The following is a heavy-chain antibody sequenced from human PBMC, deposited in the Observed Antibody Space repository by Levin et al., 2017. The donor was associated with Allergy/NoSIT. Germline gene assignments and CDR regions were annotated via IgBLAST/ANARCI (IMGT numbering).Heavy chain of an antibody. CDR1: GFTFNTYW. D-gene: IGHD3-10*01. CDR3: ATGFGRFAC. Sequence: GGSLRLSCEASGFTFNTYWMSWVRQAPGKGPEWVANIKEDGSEKYYVDSVKGRFTISRDNAKNSVYLQMNSLRDEDTAVYHCATGFGRFACWGQGTLVTVSS. J-gene: IGHJ4*02. V-gene: IGHV3-7*01. CDR2: IKEDGSEK.